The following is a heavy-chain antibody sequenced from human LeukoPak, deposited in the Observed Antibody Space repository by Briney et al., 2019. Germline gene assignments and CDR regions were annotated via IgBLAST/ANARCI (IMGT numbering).Heavy chain of an antibody. CDR3: ARASGNTYYYDSSGYYLFDY. CDR2: IIPIFGTA. J-gene: IGHJ4*02. D-gene: IGHD3-22*01. Sequence: GASVKVSCKASGGTFSSYAISWVRQAPGQGLEWMGGIIPIFGTANYAQKFQGRATITTDESTSTAYMELSSLRSEDTAVYYCARASGNTYYYDSSGYYLFDYWGQGTLVTVSS. CDR1: GGTFSSYA. V-gene: IGHV1-69*05.